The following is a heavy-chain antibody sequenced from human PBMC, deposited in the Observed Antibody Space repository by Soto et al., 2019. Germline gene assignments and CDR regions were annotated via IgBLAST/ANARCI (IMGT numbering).Heavy chain of an antibody. CDR1: GGSISSSSYY. V-gene: IGHV4-39*01. D-gene: IGHD2-8*02. Sequence: QLQLQESGPGLVKPSETLSLTCTVSGGSISSSSYYWGWIRQPPGKGLEWIGSIYYSGSTYYNPSLKSRVTISVDTSKNQFSLKLSSVTAADTAVYYCARHRGVREGVYYYYYYMDVWGKGTTVTVSS. CDR2: IYYSGST. CDR3: ARHRGVREGVYYYYYYMDV. J-gene: IGHJ6*03.